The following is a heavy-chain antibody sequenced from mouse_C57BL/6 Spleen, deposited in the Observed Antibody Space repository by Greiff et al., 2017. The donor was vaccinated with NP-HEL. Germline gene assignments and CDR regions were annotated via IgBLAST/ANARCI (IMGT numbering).Heavy chain of an antibody. D-gene: IGHD2-3*01. J-gene: IGHJ1*03. CDR2: IDPNSGGT. V-gene: IGHV1-72*01. Sequence: VQLQQPGAELVKPGASVKLSCKASGYTFTSYWMHWVKQRPGRGLEWIGRIDPNSGGTKYNEKFKSKATLTVDKPSSTAYMQLSSLTSEESAVYYCARSPDGYCGYFDVWGTGTTVTVSS. CDR3: ARSPDGYCGYFDV. CDR1: GYTFTSYW.